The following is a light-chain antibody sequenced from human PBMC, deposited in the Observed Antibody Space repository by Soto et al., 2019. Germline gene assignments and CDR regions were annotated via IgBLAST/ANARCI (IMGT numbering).Light chain of an antibody. CDR3: QHYNTYPWT. V-gene: IGKV1-5*03. CDR2: KAS. J-gene: IGKJ1*01. CDR1: QSISDY. Sequence: DIQMTQSPSTLSASVGDRVIITCRASQSISDYLAWYQQKPGKAPKLLIYKASTLKSGVPSRFSGSGSGTEFTLTISSLQPGDFATYYCQHYNTYPWTFGHGTKVDIK.